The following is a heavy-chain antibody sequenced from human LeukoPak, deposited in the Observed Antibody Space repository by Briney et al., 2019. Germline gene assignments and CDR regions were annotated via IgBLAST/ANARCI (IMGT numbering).Heavy chain of an antibody. CDR2: IYASGTT. J-gene: IGHJ4*02. Sequence: SETLSLTCTVSGDSISSYYWSWIRQPAGKGLEWIGRIYASGTTNYNPSLKSRVTMSVDTSKNDFSLNLISVTAADTAVFYCAIQGMGDHRVFDYWGQGTLVTVSS. CDR1: GDSISSYY. D-gene: IGHD2-21*02. CDR3: AIQGMGDHRVFDY. V-gene: IGHV4-4*07.